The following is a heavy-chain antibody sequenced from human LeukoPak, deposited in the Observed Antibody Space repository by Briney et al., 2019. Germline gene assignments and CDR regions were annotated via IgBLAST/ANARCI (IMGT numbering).Heavy chain of an antibody. Sequence: HTGGSLRLSCAASGFTVSSNYMSWVRQAPGKGLEWVSVIYSGGSTYYADSVKGRFTISRDNSKNTLYLQMNSLRAEDTAVYYCARVLFDYGAYYFDYWGQGTLVTVSS. CDR1: GFTVSSNY. J-gene: IGHJ4*02. D-gene: IGHD4-17*01. V-gene: IGHV3-66*01. CDR2: IYSGGST. CDR3: ARVLFDYGAYYFDY.